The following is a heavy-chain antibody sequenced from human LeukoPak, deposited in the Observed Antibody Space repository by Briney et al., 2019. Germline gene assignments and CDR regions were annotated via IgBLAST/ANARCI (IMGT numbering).Heavy chain of an antibody. D-gene: IGHD2-15*01. CDR1: GFTFSSYG. CDR2: ISYDGSNK. V-gene: IGHV3-30*18. CDR3: AKAGRLGYCSGGSCYYFDY. J-gene: IGHJ4*02. Sequence: GGSLRLSCAASGFTFSSYGMHWVRQAPGKGLGWVAVISYDGSNKYYADSVKGRFTISRDNSKNTLYLQMNSLRAEDTAVYYCAKAGRLGYCSGGSCYYFDYWGQGTLVTVSS.